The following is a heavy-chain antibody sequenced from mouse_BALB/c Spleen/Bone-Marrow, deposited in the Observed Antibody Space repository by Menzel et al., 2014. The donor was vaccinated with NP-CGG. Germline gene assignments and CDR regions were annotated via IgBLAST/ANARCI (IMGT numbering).Heavy chain of an antibody. Sequence: QVQLQQSGAELASPGASVKLSCKASGYTFTSYWMQWVKQTPGQGLEWIGAIYAGDGDTRYTQRFKGKATLTADKSSSTAYMQLSSLALEDSAVYYCARGDYGSSYEGAMDYWGQGTSVTGSS. CDR2: IYAGDGDT. CDR1: GYTFTSYW. V-gene: IGHV1-87*01. J-gene: IGHJ4*01. D-gene: IGHD1-1*01. CDR3: ARGDYGSSYEGAMDY.